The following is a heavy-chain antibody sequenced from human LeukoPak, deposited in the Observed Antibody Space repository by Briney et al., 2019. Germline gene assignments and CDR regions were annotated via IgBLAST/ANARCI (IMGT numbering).Heavy chain of an antibody. CDR1: GFTFSSYG. CDR3: ARDLRRYCSGGSCYSFDY. CDR2: IWYDGSNK. J-gene: IGHJ4*02. D-gene: IGHD2-15*01. V-gene: IGHV3-33*01. Sequence: GGSLRLSCAASGFTFSSYGMHWVRQAPGKGLEWVAVIWYDGSNKYYADSVKGRFTISRDNSKNTLYLQMNSLRAEDTAVYYCARDLRRYCSGGSCYSFDYWGQGTLVTVSS.